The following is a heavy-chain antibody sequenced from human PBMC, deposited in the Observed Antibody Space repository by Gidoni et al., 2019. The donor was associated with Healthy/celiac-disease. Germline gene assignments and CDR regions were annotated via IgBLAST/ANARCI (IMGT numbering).Heavy chain of an antibody. V-gene: IGHV3-13*01. CDR3: ARAHSSSSGGWYFDL. CDR2: IGTAGDT. Sequence: EVQLVESGGGLVQPGGSLRLSCAASVFTFSSYDMHWVRQATGKGLEWVSAIGTAGDTYYPGSVKGRFTISRENAKNSLYLQMNSLRAGDTAVYYCARAHSSSSGGWYFDLWGRGTLVTVSS. J-gene: IGHJ2*01. D-gene: IGHD6-6*01. CDR1: VFTFSSYD.